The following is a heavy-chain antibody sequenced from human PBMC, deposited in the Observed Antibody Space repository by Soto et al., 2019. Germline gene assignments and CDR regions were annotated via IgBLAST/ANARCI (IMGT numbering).Heavy chain of an antibody. V-gene: IGHV1-69*13. J-gene: IGHJ5*02. CDR3: ATIKSSNWYNWFDP. CDR1: GGTFNSYA. Sequence: ASVKVSCKASGGTFNSYAINGVRQAPGQGLEWMGGIIPMFGTPKYAQRFQGRITFTADEPTSTVYMEMTSLTSEDTAVYYGATIKSSNWYNWFDP. D-gene: IGHD6-13*01. CDR2: IIPMFGTP.